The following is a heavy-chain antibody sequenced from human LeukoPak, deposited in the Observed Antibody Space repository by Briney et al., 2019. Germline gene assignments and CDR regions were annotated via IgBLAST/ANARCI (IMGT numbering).Heavy chain of an antibody. CDR2: IDYSGST. D-gene: IGHD3-16*01. J-gene: IGHJ6*03. V-gene: IGHV4-59*12. CDR3: AREKIGTGTVLGKDYYYMDV. CDR1: GDSISSYY. Sequence: SETLSLTCTVSGDSISSYYWSWIRQPPGKGLEWIGYIDYSGSTNYNPSLKRRVTLSLDTSKNQFSLKLSSVTAADTAMYYCAREKIGTGTVLGKDYYYMDVWGKGTTVTVSS.